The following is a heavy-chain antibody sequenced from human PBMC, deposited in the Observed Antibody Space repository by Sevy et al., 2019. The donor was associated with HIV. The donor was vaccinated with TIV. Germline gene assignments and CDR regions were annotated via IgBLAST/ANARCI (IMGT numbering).Heavy chain of an antibody. Sequence: GGFLRLSCAASGFTFNTYTMNWVRQTPGKGLEWVSSITSSSGYIYYADSVKGRFAISRDNGENSLYLQMDSLRVEDTGVYYCAREHSGGSYYFDNWGQGAQVTVSS. J-gene: IGHJ5*02. CDR1: GFTFNTYT. CDR3: AREHSGGSYYFDN. V-gene: IGHV3-21*01. CDR2: ITSSSGYI. D-gene: IGHD3-22*01.